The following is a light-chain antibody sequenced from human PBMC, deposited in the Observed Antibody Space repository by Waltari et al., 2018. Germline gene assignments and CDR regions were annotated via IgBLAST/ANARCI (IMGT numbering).Light chain of an antibody. J-gene: IGKJ1*01. CDR2: GAS. CDR3: QQYHTFSGS. Sequence: DIQMTLSPSTLSASVGDKVTITCRASQTINNWLAWYQLKPGKAPKRLIYGASTLDSGVPSRFTGSQSETDFTLTISSLQPDDFATYYCQQYHTFSGSFGQGTKVEVK. V-gene: IGKV1-5*03. CDR1: QTINNW.